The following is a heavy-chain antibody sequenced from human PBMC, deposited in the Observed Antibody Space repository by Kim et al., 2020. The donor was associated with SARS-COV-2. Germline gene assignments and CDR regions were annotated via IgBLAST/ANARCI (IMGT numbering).Heavy chain of an antibody. CDR1: GYTFTSYA. CDR2: INAGNGNT. CDR3: ARPPGASTHTDAFDI. D-gene: IGHD7-27*01. J-gene: IGHJ3*02. Sequence: ASVKVSCKASGYTFTSYAMHWVRQAPGQRLEWMGWINAGNGNTKYSQKFQGRVTITRDTSASTAYMELSSLRSEDTAVYYCARPPGASTHTDAFDIWGQGTMVTVSS. V-gene: IGHV1-3*01.